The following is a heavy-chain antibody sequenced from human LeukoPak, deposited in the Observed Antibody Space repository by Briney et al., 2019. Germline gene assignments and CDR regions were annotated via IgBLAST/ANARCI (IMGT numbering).Heavy chain of an antibody. CDR1: GYSFTSYW. CDR2: IYPGDSDT. Sequence: GESLKISCKGSGYSFTSYWIGWVRPLPGKGLEGMGIIYPGDSDTRYSPSFQGQVTISADKSISTAYLQWSSLKASDTAMYYCARVGYGPAPYYYYGMDVWGQGTTVTVSS. D-gene: IGHD5-18*01. CDR3: ARVGYGPAPYYYYGMDV. J-gene: IGHJ6*02. V-gene: IGHV5-51*01.